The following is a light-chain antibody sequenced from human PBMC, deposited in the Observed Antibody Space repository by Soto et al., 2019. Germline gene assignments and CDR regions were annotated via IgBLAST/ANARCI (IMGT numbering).Light chain of an antibody. CDR1: QSVLYNSNNKNY. CDR3: QQYSVIPLT. Sequence: DIVMTQSPDSLAVSLGERATINCKSSQSVLYNSNNKNYLAWYQQKPGQPPKLLIYWASTRESGVPDRFSGSGSGTDFTLTISSLQAEDVAIYHCQQYSVIPLTFGGGTKVEIK. V-gene: IGKV4-1*01. CDR2: WAS. J-gene: IGKJ4*01.